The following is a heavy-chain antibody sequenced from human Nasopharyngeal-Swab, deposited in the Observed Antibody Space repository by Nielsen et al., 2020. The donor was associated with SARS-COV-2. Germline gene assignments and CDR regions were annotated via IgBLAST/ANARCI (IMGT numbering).Heavy chain of an antibody. CDR3: ANSDTGRMDV. Sequence: GESLKISCAASGFTFSSYGMHWVRQAPGKGLEWVAVIWYDGSNKYYADSVKGRFTISRDNSKNTLYLQMDSLRAEDTAVYYCANSDTGRMDVWGQGTTVTVSS. D-gene: IGHD5-18*01. CDR2: IWYDGSNK. CDR1: GFTFSSYG. V-gene: IGHV3-33*06. J-gene: IGHJ6*02.